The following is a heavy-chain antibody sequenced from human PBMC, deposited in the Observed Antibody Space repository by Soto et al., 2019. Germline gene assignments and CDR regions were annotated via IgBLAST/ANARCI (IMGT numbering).Heavy chain of an antibody. CDR2: ISYDGSNK. J-gene: IGHJ4*02. V-gene: IGHV3-30-3*01. Sequence: GGSLRLSCAASGFTFSSYAMHWVRQAPGKGLEWVAVISYDGSNKYYADSVKGRFTISRDNSKNTLYLQMNSLRAEDTAVYYCARESTTFFYYFDYWGQGTLVTVSS. CDR3: ARESTTFFYYFDY. CDR1: GFTFSSYA. D-gene: IGHD3-3*02.